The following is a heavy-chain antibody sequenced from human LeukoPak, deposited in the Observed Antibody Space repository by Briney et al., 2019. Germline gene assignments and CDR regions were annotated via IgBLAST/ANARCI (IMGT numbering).Heavy chain of an antibody. CDR2: IYYSGST. CDR1: GGSISSSSYY. D-gene: IGHD3-16*02. CDR3: ASRLRLGELSTDDAFDI. V-gene: IGHV4-61*05. J-gene: IGHJ3*02. Sequence: SETLSLTCTVSGGSISSSSYYWSWIRQPPGKGLEWIGYIYYSGSTNYNPSLKSRVTIPVDTSKNQFSLKLSSVTAADTAVYYCASRLRLGELSTDDAFDIWGQGTMVTVSS.